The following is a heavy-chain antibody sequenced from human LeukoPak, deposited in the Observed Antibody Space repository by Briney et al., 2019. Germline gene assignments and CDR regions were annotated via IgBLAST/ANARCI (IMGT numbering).Heavy chain of an antibody. CDR3: AREARGEVTTSPLDY. Sequence: SETLSLTCTVSGGSISSTIFYWGWNRQPPGKGLEWIGSINYSGDTHYNPSLKSRVTISLDTSKNQVSLTLRSVTAADTAVYYCAREARGEVTTSPLDYWGQGTRVTVSS. CDR1: GGSISSTIFY. J-gene: IGHJ4*02. V-gene: IGHV4-39*02. D-gene: IGHD2-21*02. CDR2: INYSGDT.